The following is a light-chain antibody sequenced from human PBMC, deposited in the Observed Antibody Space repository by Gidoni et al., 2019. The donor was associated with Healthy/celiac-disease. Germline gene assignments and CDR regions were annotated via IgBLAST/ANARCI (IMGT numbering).Light chain of an antibody. CDR1: QSISSW. CDR3: QQYNSYPMYT. J-gene: IGKJ2*01. CDR2: KAS. Sequence: DIQMTQSPSTLSASVGDRVTITCRASQSISSWLAWYQQKPGKAPKLLIYKASSLESGVPSRFSGSGSGTEFTLTSSSLQPDDFATYYCQQYNSYPMYTFXXXTKLEIK. V-gene: IGKV1-5*03.